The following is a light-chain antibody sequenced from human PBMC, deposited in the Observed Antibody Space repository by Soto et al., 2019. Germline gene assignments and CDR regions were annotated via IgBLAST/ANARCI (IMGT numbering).Light chain of an antibody. Sequence: DIVMTQSPDSLAVSLGERATINCKSSQSVLYSSNNKNYLAWYQQKPGQPPKLLIYWASTRESGVPDRFSGSGSGTDVTLTICSLQAEDVEVYYCQQYDSTPPTFGPGTKVDIK. V-gene: IGKV4-1*01. CDR1: QSVLYSSNNKNY. J-gene: IGKJ3*01. CDR3: QQYDSTPPT. CDR2: WAS.